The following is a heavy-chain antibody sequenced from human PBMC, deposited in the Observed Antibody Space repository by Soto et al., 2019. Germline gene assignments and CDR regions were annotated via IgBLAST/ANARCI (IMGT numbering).Heavy chain of an antibody. CDR1: GFTFSTYS. V-gene: IGHV3-21*01. CDR2: ISSSSSYK. J-gene: IGHJ4*02. CDR3: ARDEGGWYLPY. Sequence: EVQLVESGGGLVKPGGSLRLSCAASGFTFSTYSMNWVRQAPGKGLEWVSSISSSSSYKYYADSVKGRFTISRDNAKNSLYLPINSLRAEDTAVYYCARDEGGWYLPYWGQGTLFTVSS. D-gene: IGHD6-19*01.